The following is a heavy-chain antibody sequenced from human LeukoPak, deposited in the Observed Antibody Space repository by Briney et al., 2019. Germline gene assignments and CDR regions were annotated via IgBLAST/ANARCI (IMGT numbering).Heavy chain of an antibody. CDR2: ISAYNGNT. J-gene: IGHJ5*02. CDR1: GYTFTSYG. D-gene: IGHD2-2*01. V-gene: IGHV1-18*01. CDR3: ARDFRDCSSTSCHPWFDP. Sequence: ASVKVSCKASGYTFTSYGFSWVLQAPGQGLEWMGWISAYNGNTMYAQKIQGRVTMTTDTSTSTAYMELRSLRSDDTALYYCARDFRDCSSTSCHPWFDPWGQGTLVTVSS.